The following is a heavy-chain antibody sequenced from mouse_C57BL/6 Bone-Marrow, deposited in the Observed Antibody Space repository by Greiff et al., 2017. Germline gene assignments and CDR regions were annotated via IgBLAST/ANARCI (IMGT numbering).Heavy chain of an antibody. Sequence: DVQLQESGPGLVKPSQSLSLTCSVTGYSITSGYYWNWIRQFPGNKLEWMGYISYDGSNNYNPSLKNRISITRDTSKNQFFLKLNSVTTEDTATYYCARGGVHYYAMDYWGQGTSVTVSS. CDR1: GYSITSGYY. CDR3: ARGGVHYYAMDY. V-gene: IGHV3-6*01. J-gene: IGHJ4*01. CDR2: ISYDGSN.